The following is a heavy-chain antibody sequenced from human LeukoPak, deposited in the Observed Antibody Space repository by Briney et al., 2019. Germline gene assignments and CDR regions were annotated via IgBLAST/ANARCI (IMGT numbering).Heavy chain of an antibody. V-gene: IGHV3-21*01. CDR1: GFTFSSYS. CDR2: ISSSSSYI. CDR3: ARDLDYDILTGYDY. J-gene: IGHJ4*02. Sequence: GGSLRLSCAASGFTFSSYSMNWVHQAPGKGLEWVSSISSSSSYIYYADSVKGRFTISRDNAKNSLYLQMNSLRAEDTAVYYCARDLDYDILTGYDYWGQGTLVTVSS. D-gene: IGHD3-9*01.